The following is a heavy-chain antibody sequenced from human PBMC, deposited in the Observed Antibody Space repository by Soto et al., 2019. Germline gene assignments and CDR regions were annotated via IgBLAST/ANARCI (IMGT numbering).Heavy chain of an antibody. CDR1: GFTFSSYA. CDR3: ARDRSAFDL. Sequence: QVQLVESGGGVVQPGRSLRLSCAASGFTFSSYAMYWVRQAPGKGLEWVAVISYDGSNKYYADSVKGRFTISRDNSKNTLYLQMNSLRAEDTAVYYCARDRSAFDLLGRGTLVTVSS. V-gene: IGHV3-30-3*01. J-gene: IGHJ2*01. CDR2: ISYDGSNK.